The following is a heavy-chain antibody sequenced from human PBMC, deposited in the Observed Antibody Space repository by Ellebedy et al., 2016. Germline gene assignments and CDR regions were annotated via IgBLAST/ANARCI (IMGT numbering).Heavy chain of an antibody. CDR1: GGSISSYY. Sequence: GSLRLSCTVSGGSISSYYWSWIRQPPGKGLEWIGYIYYSGSTNYNPSLKSRVTISVDTSKNQFSLKLNSVTAADTAVYYCARDAYCGADCRMGGWFDPWGQGTLVTVSS. CDR3: ARDAYCGADCRMGGWFDP. D-gene: IGHD2-21*02. J-gene: IGHJ5*02. CDR2: IYYSGST. V-gene: IGHV4-59*12.